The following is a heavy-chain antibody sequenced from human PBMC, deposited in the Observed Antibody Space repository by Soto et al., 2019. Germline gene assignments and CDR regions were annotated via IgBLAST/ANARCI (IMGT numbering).Heavy chain of an antibody. D-gene: IGHD1-1*01. CDR1: GFTFSRYW. CDR2: IKEDGSEK. J-gene: IGHJ4*02. V-gene: IGHV3-7*01. Sequence: EVQLVESGGGLVQPGGSLRLSCAASGFTFSRYWMSWVRQAPGKGLEWVANIKEDGSEKYYVDSVKGRFTISRDNAKNSLYLQMNGLRGEYTAVYYCAREERWGQGTLVTVSS. CDR3: AREER.